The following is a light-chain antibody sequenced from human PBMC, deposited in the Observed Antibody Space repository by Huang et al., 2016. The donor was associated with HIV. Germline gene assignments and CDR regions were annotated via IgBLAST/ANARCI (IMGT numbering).Light chain of an antibody. V-gene: IGKV1-39*01. CDR2: SAS. Sequence: DLQMTQSPSSLSASVGDRVTITCRASQSLNNYLNWYQQKPGKAPTLLIYSASTLQRGVPPRFSGGVSGTVFTLTISNLQPEDYATYYCQQTFSVPLTFGGGTKVEIK. CDR3: QQTFSVPLT. CDR1: QSLNNY. J-gene: IGKJ4*01.